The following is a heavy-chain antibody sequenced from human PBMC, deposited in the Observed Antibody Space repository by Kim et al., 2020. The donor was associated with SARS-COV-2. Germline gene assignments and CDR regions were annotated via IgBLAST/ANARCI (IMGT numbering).Heavy chain of an antibody. D-gene: IGHD6-19*01. Sequence: GGSLRLSCVGYGFTFSNYDMGWVRQAPGEGLEWVSSISGPGDSTTYADSMRGRFTIPRDNSKNTLYVQMNSLRADDTAIYYCATRPWNGGGCYFQSWGQGTLVTVPS. CDR2: ISGPGDST. J-gene: IGHJ4*02. CDR3: ATRPWNGGGCYFQS. V-gene: IGHV3-23*01. CDR1: GFTFSNYD.